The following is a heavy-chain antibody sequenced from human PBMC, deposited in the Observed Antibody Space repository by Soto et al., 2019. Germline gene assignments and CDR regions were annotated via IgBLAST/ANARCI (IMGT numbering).Heavy chain of an antibody. CDR3: ARRGFYGMDV. D-gene: IGHD5-12*01. V-gene: IGHV1-46*01. CDR1: GYTFTSYY. Sequence: ASVKVSCKASGYTFTSYYMHWVRQAPGQGLEWMGIINPSGGSTSYAQKFQGRVTMTRDTSTSAAYMELSRLRSDDTAVYYCARRGFYGMDVWGQGTTVTVSS. J-gene: IGHJ6*02. CDR2: INPSGGST.